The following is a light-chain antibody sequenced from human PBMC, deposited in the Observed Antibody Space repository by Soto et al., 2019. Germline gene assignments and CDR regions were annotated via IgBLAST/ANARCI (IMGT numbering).Light chain of an antibody. CDR1: QSMSSS. V-gene: IGKV1-39*01. J-gene: IGKJ2*01. CDR3: QQSYYIPPFT. CDR2: AAS. Sequence: DIQMTQSPSSLSASVGDRVTMTCRARQSMSSSLDWYQQKPGKAPRLLIYAASSLQSAVPSRFSGSGSGTGFTLTISSLQPEYFATYYCQQSYYIPPFTFGQGTKLEIK.